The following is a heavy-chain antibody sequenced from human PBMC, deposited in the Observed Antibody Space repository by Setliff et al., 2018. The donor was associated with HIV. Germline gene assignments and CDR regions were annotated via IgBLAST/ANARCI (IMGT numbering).Heavy chain of an antibody. CDR2: IYYSGNT. CDR1: GGSIKSSSYY. CDR3: ARVPTSSWYVTTQRTKEYFHH. D-gene: IGHD6-13*01. J-gene: IGHJ1*01. Sequence: PSETLSLTCTVSGGSIKSSSYYWGWIRQPPGKGLEWIGSIYYSGNTYYNPSLKSRVTISVDTSRNQFSLRLSSVTAADTAIYYCARVPTSSWYVTTQRTKEYFHHWGQGTLVT. V-gene: IGHV4-39*07.